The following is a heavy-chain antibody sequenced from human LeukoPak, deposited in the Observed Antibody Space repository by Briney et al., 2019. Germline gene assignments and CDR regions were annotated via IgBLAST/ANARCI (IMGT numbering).Heavy chain of an antibody. D-gene: IGHD5-12*01. CDR2: INHSGST. V-gene: IGHV4-34*01. CDR3: ARLTGYDWESSYDY. J-gene: IGHJ4*02. Sequence: SETLSLTCAVYGGSFSGYYWSWIRQPPGKGLEWIGEINHSGSTNHNPSLKSRVTISVDTSKNQFSLKVSSVTAADTAVYYCARLTGYDWESSYDYWGQGTLVTVSS. CDR1: GGSFSGYY.